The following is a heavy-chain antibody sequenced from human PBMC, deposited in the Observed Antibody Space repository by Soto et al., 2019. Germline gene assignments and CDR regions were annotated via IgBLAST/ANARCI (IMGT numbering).Heavy chain of an antibody. Sequence: EVQLLESGGGLVQPGGSLRLSCAASGFTFSSYAMSWVRQAPGKGLEWVSAISGSGGSTYYADSVKGRFTISRDNSKNAQYLQMNCLRDEDTAVYYCAPHKWLIDYWGQGTLVTVSS. CDR1: GFTFSSYA. CDR3: APHKWLIDY. V-gene: IGHV3-23*01. CDR2: ISGSGGST. D-gene: IGHD2-8*01. J-gene: IGHJ4*02.